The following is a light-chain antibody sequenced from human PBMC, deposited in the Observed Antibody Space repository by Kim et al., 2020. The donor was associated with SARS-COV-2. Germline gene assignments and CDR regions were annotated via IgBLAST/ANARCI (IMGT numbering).Light chain of an antibody. CDR3: QHRKEWPWT. Sequence: EIVLTQSPATLSLSPGERATLSCRASQSVRSYLGWYQQKPGQAPRLLIYDASNRATGIPARFSGSGSGTDFTLTISSLEPEDFAIYYWQHRKEWPWTFGQGTQVDIK. J-gene: IGKJ1*01. CDR2: DAS. CDR1: QSVRSY. V-gene: IGKV3-11*01.